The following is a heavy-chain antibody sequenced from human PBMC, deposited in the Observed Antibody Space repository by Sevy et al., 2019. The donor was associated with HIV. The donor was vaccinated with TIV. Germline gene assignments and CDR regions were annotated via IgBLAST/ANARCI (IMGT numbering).Heavy chain of an antibody. D-gene: IGHD3-22*01. V-gene: IGHV4-59*12. J-gene: IGHJ6*02. CDR3: ARKGGYSDGMDV. CDR2: IYYSGST. CDR1: GGSISSYY. Sequence: SETLSLTCTVSGGSISSYYWRWIRQPPGKGLEWIGYIYYSGSTNYNPSLKSRVTISVDTSKNQFSLKLSSVTAADTAVYYCARKGGYSDGMDVWGQGTTVTVSS.